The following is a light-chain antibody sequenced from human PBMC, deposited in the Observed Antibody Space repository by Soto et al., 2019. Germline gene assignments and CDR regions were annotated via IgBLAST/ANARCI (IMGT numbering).Light chain of an antibody. V-gene: IGKV3-15*01. J-gene: IGKJ1*01. CDR1: QSVNNN. CDR2: GAS. Sequence: ETLMTPSPATLSLSPGEKAPLSCRASQSVNNNLAWYQKKLGQDPRVLIYGASTRATGIPARFTGSGSGTEFILTITRLQSEDSAVYYCQEYNTWTWTFGQGTKVDIK. CDR3: QEYNTWTWT.